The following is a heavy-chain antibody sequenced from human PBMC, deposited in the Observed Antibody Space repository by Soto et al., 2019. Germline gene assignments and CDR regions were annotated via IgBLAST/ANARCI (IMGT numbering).Heavy chain of an antibody. J-gene: IGHJ6*02. D-gene: IGHD6-13*01. Sequence: SETLSLTCTVSGGSISSYYWSWIRQPPGKGLEWIGYIYYSGSTNYNPSLKSRVTISVDTSKNQFSLKLSSVPAADPAVYYCARGSGYSSSWYGYYYYGMDVWGQGTTVTVSS. CDR2: IYYSGST. CDR3: ARGSGYSSSWYGYYYYGMDV. CDR1: GGSISSYY. V-gene: IGHV4-59*01.